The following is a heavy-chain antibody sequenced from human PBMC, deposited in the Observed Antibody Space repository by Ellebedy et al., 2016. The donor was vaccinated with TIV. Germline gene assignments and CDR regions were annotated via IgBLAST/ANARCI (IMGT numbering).Heavy chain of an antibody. D-gene: IGHD6-13*01. CDR3: ASGSYRSGWY. J-gene: IGHJ4*02. Sequence: GESLKISCAASGFTFSSYAMSWVRQAPGKGLEWVSTVGTTGNTYYTDSVKGRFTISRDNSENTLYLQMNSLRAEDTAVYYCASGSYRSGWYWGQGTLVTVSS. CDR1: GFTFSSYA. CDR2: VGTTGNT. V-gene: IGHV3-23*01.